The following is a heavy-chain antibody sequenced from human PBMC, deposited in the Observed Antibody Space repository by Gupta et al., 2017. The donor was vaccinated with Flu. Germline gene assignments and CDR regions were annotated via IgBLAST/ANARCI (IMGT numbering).Heavy chain of an antibody. CDR3: ARLLDYYFDY. V-gene: IGHV3-11*05. Sequence: QVQLVESGGGLVKPGGSLRLSCAASGFTFSDYYMSWIRQAPGKGLEWVSYISSSSSYTNYADSVKGRFTISRDKAKNSLYLQMNSLRAEDTAVYYGARLLDYYFDYWGQGTLVTVSS. D-gene: IGHD3/OR15-3a*01. J-gene: IGHJ4*02. CDR2: ISSSSSYT. CDR1: GFTFSDYY.